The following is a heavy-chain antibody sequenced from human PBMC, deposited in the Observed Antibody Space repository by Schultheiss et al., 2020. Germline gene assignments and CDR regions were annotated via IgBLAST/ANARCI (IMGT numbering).Heavy chain of an antibody. Sequence: SETLSLTCTVSGGSISSGDYYWSWIRQPPGKGLEWIGYIYYSGSTYYNPSLKSRVTMSVDTSKNQFSLNLNSVTAADTAVYYCARGPARYPFDYWGQGTLVTVSS. CDR3: ARGPARYPFDY. D-gene: IGHD1-1*01. J-gene: IGHJ4*02. V-gene: IGHV4-30-4*02. CDR2: IYYSGST. CDR1: GGSISSGDYY.